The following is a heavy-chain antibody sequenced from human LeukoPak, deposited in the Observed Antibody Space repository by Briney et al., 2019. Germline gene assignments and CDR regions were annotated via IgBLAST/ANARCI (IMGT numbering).Heavy chain of an antibody. CDR3: ATSGPYYYYYYMDV. V-gene: IGHV4-61*02. J-gene: IGHJ6*03. CDR1: GGSISSGNYH. Sequence: SQTLSLTCTVSGGSISSGNYHWSWIRQPAGKGLEWIGRIYTSGSTNYNPSLKSRVTISVDTSKNQFSLKLSSVTAADTAVYYCATSGPYYYYYYMDVWGKGTTVTVSS. CDR2: IYTSGST. D-gene: IGHD1-26*01.